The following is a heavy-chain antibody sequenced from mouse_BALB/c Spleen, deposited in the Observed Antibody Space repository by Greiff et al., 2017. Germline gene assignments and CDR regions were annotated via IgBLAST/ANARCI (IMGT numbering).Heavy chain of an antibody. CDR2: INPSNGGT. CDR1: GYTFTSYY. D-gene: IGHD2-3*01. J-gene: IGHJ4*01. Sequence: QVQLKESGAELVKPGASVKLSCKASGYTFTSYYMYWVKQRPGQGLEWIGEINPSNGGTNFNEKFKSKATLTVDKSSSTAYMQLSSLTSEDSAVYYCTRWLLRDYYAMDYWGQGTSVTVSS. V-gene: IGHV1S81*02. CDR3: TRWLLRDYYAMDY.